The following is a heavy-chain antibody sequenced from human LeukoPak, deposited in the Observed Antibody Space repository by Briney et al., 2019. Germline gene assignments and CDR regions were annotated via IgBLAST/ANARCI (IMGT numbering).Heavy chain of an antibody. CDR3: AKDSPGFGIVFDC. J-gene: IGHJ4*02. CDR1: GFTFSTYS. V-gene: IGHV3-23*01. Sequence: QSGGSLRLSCAASGFTFSTYSMSWVRQAAGKGLEWVSTITAGGGNKDYADSVKGRFTISRDNSKNTVYLQMNSLRAEDTAVYYCAKDSPGFGIVFDCWGQGTLVTVSS. CDR2: ITAGGGNK. D-gene: IGHD3-16*01.